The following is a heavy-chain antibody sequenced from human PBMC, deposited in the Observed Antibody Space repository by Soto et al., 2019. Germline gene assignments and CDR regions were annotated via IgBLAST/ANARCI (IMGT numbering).Heavy chain of an antibody. CDR1: GGSFSGYY. D-gene: IGHD1-1*01. Sequence: SETLSLTCAVYGGSFSGYYWSWIRQPPGKGLEWIGEINHSGSTNYNPSLKSRVTISVDTFKNQFSLKLSSVTAADTAVYYCARALLERRHWFDPWGQGTLVTVSS. J-gene: IGHJ5*02. CDR2: INHSGST. CDR3: ARALLERRHWFDP. V-gene: IGHV4-34*01.